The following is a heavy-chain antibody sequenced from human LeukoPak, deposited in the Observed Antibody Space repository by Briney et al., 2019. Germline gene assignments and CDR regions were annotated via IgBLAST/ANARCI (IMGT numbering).Heavy chain of an antibody. CDR1: GDSISSGSYY. CDR3: ARDGPLRWFDP. V-gene: IGHV4-61*02. Sequence: SETLSLTCTVSGDSISSGSYYWIWIRQPAGKGLEWIGRVSASGITSYKASLKSRVTISVDTSKKQFSLKLTSLTAADTAVYYCARDGPLRWFDPWAQGTLVSVSS. CDR2: VSASGIT. J-gene: IGHJ5*02.